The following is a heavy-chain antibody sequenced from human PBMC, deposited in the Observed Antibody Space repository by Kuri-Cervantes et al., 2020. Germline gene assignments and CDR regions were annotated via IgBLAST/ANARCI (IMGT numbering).Heavy chain of an antibody. J-gene: IGHJ3*02. Sequence: GESLKISCAASGFTFSSYSMNWVRQAPGKGLEWVSSISSSSSYIYYADSVKGRFTISRDNAKNSLYLQMNSLRAEDTAVYYCARGGVRGVIDGFDIWGQGTMVTVSS. CDR2: ISSSSSYI. V-gene: IGHV3-21*01. D-gene: IGHD3-10*01. CDR1: GFTFSSYS. CDR3: ARGGVRGVIDGFDI.